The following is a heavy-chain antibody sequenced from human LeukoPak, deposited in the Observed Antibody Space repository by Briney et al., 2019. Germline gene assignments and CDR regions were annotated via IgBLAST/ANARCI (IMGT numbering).Heavy chain of an antibody. CDR1: GFTFGDSA. J-gene: IGHJ6*02. CDR3: AKDLSSAITSALVLDV. Sequence: GGSLRLSCAASGFTFGDSAMHWVRQAPGKGLEWVSGISWNSGSLGYADSVKGRFTISRDNAKNSLYLQMNSLRAEDTALYYCAKDLSSAITSALVLDVWGQGTTVTVS. D-gene: IGHD3-22*01. V-gene: IGHV3-9*01. CDR2: ISWNSGSL.